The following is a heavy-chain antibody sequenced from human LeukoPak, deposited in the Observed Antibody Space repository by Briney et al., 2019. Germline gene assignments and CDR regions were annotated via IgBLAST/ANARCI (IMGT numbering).Heavy chain of an antibody. CDR2: ISSYNGNT. CDR3: VRAEDMITFGGVIDYYFDY. J-gene: IGHJ4*02. V-gene: IGHV1-18*01. CDR1: GYTFTNYG. D-gene: IGHD3-16*02. Sequence: ASVKVSCKASGYTFTNYGFSWVRQAPGQGLEWMGWISSYNGNTNYAQKLQGRVTMTTDTSTSTAYMELRSLRSDDTAVYYCVRAEDMITFGGVIDYYFDYWGQGTLVTVSS.